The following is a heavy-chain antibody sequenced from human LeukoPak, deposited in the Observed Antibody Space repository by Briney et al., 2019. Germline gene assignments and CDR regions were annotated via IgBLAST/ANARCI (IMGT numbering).Heavy chain of an antibody. CDR1: GYSFTSDW. Sequence: GESLKISCKGSGYSFTSDWIGWVRPTPGKGLEWMGIIFPGDSDTRYSPAFQGQVTISADKSISTAYLQWSSLKASDTAMYYCARLDSSSWYYWGQGTRVSVSS. CDR2: IFPGDSDT. CDR3: ARLDSSSWYY. J-gene: IGHJ4*02. V-gene: IGHV5-51*01. D-gene: IGHD6-13*01.